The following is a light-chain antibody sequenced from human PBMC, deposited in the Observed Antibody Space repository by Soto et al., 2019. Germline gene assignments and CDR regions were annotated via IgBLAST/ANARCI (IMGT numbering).Light chain of an antibody. CDR3: LHFRT. Sequence: EIVLTQSPGTLSLSPGERATLSCRASQSVSSSYLAWYQQKPGQAPRLLIYGASSRATGIPDRFSGSGSGTDFTLTISRLEPEDFAVCYCLHFRTFGQGTKVDIK. J-gene: IGKJ1*01. CDR1: QSVSSSY. CDR2: GAS. V-gene: IGKV3-20*01.